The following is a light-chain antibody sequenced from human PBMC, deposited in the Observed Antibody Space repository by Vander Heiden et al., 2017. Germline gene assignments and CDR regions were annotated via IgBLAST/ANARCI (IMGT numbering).Light chain of an antibody. Sequence: DIQMTQSPPFLSASVGDRVTITCRASQSSSSYLNWYQQKPGKAPKLLIYAASSLQSGVPSRFSGSGSGTDFTLTISSLQPEDFATYYCQQSYSTPVTFGQGTKLEIK. V-gene: IGKV1-39*01. CDR3: QQSYSTPVT. CDR1: QSSSSY. CDR2: AAS. J-gene: IGKJ2*01.